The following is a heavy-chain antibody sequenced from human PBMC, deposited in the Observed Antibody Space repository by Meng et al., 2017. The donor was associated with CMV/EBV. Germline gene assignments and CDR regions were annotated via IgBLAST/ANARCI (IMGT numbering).Heavy chain of an antibody. CDR2: IYYSGST. CDR1: GVSISSGDYV. Sequence: VPLPGSGPGLVKPSPTLSLTCPTSGVSISSGDYVWSWIRQPPGKGLEWIGYIYYSGSTYYNPSLKSRVTISVDTSKNQFSLKLSSVTAADTAVYYCARDNRRGGVDYWGQGTLVTVSS. V-gene: IGHV4-30-4*08. CDR3: ARDNRRGGVDY. J-gene: IGHJ4*02. D-gene: IGHD3-3*01.